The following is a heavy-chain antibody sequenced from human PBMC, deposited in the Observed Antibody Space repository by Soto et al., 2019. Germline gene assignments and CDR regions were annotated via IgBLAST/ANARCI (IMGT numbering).Heavy chain of an antibody. D-gene: IGHD2-21*02. Sequence: GGSLRLSCAASGFTFSNAWMNWVRQAPGKGLEWVGRIKSKTDGGTTDYAAPVKGRFTISRDDSKNTLYLQMNSLKTEDTAVFYCTSSIFVVTAIPEXXXYSXQGTLVTXS. CDR2: IKSKTDGGTT. CDR1: GFTFSNAW. V-gene: IGHV3-15*07. CDR3: TSSIFVVTAIPEXXXY. J-gene: IGHJ4*02.